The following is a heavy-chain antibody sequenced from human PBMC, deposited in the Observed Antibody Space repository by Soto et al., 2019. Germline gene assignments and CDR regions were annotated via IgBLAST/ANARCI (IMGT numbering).Heavy chain of an antibody. V-gene: IGHV6-1*01. CDR1: GDSVSSKTAA. CDR2: TYYRSRWYN. CDR3: AKGDNLGPKTGYAFDP. D-gene: IGHD5-12*01. J-gene: IGHJ5*02. Sequence: SQTLSLTCAISGDSVSSKTAAWNWLRQSPSRGLEWLGRTYYRSRWYNDYAVSVKSRIAINPDTSKNQFSLQLNSVTPEDTAVYFCAKGDNLGPKTGYAFDPWGQGIMVTAPQ.